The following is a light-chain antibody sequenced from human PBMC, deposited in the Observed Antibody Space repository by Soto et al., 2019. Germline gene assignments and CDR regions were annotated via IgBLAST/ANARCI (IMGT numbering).Light chain of an antibody. CDR1: QSLLHSDGYNY. CDR3: MQALQIRVE. CDR2: LGS. J-gene: IGKJ1*01. Sequence: DSVMTQFPLSLSVTPGEPASISCRSSQSLLHSDGYNYLDWYVQKPGQSPQLLIYLGSNRASGVPDRFSGSGSGTDFTLKISRVEAEDVGVYYCMQALQIRVEFGQGTRWIS. V-gene: IGKV2-28*01.